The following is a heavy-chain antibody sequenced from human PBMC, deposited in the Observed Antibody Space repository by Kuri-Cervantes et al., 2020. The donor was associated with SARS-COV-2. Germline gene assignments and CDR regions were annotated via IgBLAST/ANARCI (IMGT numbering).Heavy chain of an antibody. CDR2: IKEDGSEE. D-gene: IGHD4-23*01. Sequence: ETLSLTCAASGFPFSGYWMSWVRQAPGKGLEWVANIKEDGSEEYYLDSVKGRFTISRDNAKNSLHLQMNSLRVEDTAVYYCARPGGFLDVWGKGTTVTVSS. CDR3: ARPGGFLDV. V-gene: IGHV3-7*01. J-gene: IGHJ6*04. CDR1: GFPFSGYW.